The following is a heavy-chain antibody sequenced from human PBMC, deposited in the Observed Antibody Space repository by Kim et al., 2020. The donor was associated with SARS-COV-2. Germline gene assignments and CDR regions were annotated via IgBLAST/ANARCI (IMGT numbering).Heavy chain of an antibody. CDR1: GYTFTSYA. CDR3: ARVVGATRGFDY. CDR2: INAGNGNT. J-gene: IGHJ4*02. V-gene: IGHV1-3*01. Sequence: ASVKVSCKASGYTFTSYAMHWVRQAPGQRLEWMGWINAGNGNTKYSQKFQGRVTITRDTSASTAYMELSSLRSEDTAVYYCARVVGATRGFDYWGQGTLVTVSS. D-gene: IGHD1-26*01.